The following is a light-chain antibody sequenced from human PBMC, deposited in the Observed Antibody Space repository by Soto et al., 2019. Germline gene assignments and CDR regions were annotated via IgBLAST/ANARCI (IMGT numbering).Light chain of an antibody. Sequence: AIQLTQSPSSLSASVGDRVTITCRASKGISSALAWYQHKPGRAPTLLIYDASSLQGGVSSRFRGSGSGTAFTLTTSTLQPEDFATYYCQQFQSSDLTFGGGTKLEIK. CDR1: KGISSA. CDR2: DAS. V-gene: IGKV1-13*02. CDR3: QQFQSSDLT. J-gene: IGKJ4*01.